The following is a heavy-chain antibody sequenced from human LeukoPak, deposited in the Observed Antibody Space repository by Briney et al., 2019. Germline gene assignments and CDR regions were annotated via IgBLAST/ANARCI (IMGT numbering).Heavy chain of an antibody. D-gene: IGHD3-22*01. CDR3: ARMAYDSSGYRYFDL. CDR2: ITPSDSYT. V-gene: IGHV5-10-1*01. CDR1: GYSFSIYW. J-gene: IGHJ2*01. Sequence: PGESLKISCKGSGYSFSIYWISWVRQMPGKGLEWVGRITPSDSYTNYSPSFQGHVTISADKSISTAYLQWSNLKASDTAMYYCARMAYDSSGYRYFDLWGRGTLVTVSS.